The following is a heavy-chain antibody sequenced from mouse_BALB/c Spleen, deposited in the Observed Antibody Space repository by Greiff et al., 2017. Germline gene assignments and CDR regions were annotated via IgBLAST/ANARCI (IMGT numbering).Heavy chain of an antibody. Sequence: EVKLVESGGGLVQPGGSRKLSCAASGFTFSSFGMHWVRQAPEKGLEWVAYISSGSSTIYYADTVKGRFTISRDNPKNTLFLQMTSLRSEDTAMYYCARWLLPYYYAMDYWGQGTSVTVSS. V-gene: IGHV5-17*02. CDR1: GFTFSSFG. J-gene: IGHJ4*01. CDR2: ISSGSSTI. D-gene: IGHD2-3*01. CDR3: ARWLLPYYYAMDY.